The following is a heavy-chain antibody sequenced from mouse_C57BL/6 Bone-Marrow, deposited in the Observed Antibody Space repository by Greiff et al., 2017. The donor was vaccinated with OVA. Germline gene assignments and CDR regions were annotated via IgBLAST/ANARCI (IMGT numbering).Heavy chain of an antibody. V-gene: IGHV1-81*01. CDR3: ARGNFFFDY. J-gene: IGHJ2*01. CDR2: IYPRSGNT. Sequence: VKVVESGAELARPGASVKLSCKASGYTFTSYGISWVKQSTGQGLEWIGEIYPRSGNTYYNEKFKGKATLTADKSSSTAYMELRSLTSEDSAVYCCARGNFFFDYWGQGTTLTVSS. CDR1: GYTFTSYG.